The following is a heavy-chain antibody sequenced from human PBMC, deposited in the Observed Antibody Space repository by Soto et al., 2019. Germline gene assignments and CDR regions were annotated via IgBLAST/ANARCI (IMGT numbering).Heavy chain of an antibody. CDR1: GFPFNNAW. Sequence: GGSLRLSCAASGFPFNNAWINWVRQVPGKGLEWVGRVKSKADGGPEDYAAPVKGRFVVSRDDPKDIVYLQMNSLKIEDTGVYYCTTDSRTTLPEIRFDYWGHGTQVTVSS. D-gene: IGHD1-26*01. CDR3: TTDSRTTLPEIRFDY. CDR2: VKSKADGGPE. J-gene: IGHJ4*01. V-gene: IGHV3-15*07.